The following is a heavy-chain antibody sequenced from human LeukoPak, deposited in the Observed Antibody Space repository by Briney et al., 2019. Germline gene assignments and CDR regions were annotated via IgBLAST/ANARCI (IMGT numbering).Heavy chain of an antibody. CDR1: GGSISSYY. CDR3: ARYSGSYPHDAFDI. V-gene: IGHV4-59*01. D-gene: IGHD1-26*01. J-gene: IGHJ3*02. Sequence: SETLSLTCTVSGGSISSYYWSWIRQPPGKGLEWIGYIYYSGSTSYNPSLKSRVTISVDTSKNHFSLKLSSVTAADTAVYYCARYSGSYPHDAFDIWGQGTMVTVSS. CDR2: IYYSGST.